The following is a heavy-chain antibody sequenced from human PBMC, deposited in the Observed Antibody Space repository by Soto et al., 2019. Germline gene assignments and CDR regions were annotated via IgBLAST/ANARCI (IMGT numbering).Heavy chain of an antibody. CDR1: GDTLTELS. V-gene: IGHV1-69*13. D-gene: IGHD2-2*01. J-gene: IGHJ6*02. CDR2: IIPRSATS. CDR3: AREGLVLVQTTVNSDYYYYAMEV. Sequence: SVKVSCKVSGDTLTELSMHWMRQAPGQGLEWMGGIIPRSATSNYAQKFQGRVTITADESTSTAYMELSSLRSEDTAVYYCAREGLVLVQTTVNSDYYYYAMEVWGQGTTVTVSS.